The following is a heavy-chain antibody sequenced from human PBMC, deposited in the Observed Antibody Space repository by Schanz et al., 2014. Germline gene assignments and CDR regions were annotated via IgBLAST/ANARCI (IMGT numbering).Heavy chain of an antibody. CDR2: ISDSGDST. D-gene: IGHD3-3*01. CDR3: ARFLARYQYYGVDV. J-gene: IGHJ6*02. V-gene: IGHV3-11*05. CDR1: GFIFSDYY. Sequence: VQLVESGGGLVKPGESLRLSCAASGFIFSDYYMTWIRQAPGKGLEWVSDISDSGDSTHYADSVKGRFSISRDNGETSVYLQINSLRVEDTAVYYCARFLARYQYYGVDVWGQGTTVIVSS.